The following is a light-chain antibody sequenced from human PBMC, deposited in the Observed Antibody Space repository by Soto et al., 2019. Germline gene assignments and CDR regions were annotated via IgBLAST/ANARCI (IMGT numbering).Light chain of an antibody. Sequence: VMPQSRSTLSVSPWEIATRYCRASQSVSNYLSWYQQKNGQAPRLLMYETSRRATGIPARFSGSGSGTDVNLTISRLETPDSAVYFCQQYDHSPRTFGQGTKVDIK. CDR2: ETS. V-gene: IGKV3-20*01. CDR3: QQYDHSPRT. J-gene: IGKJ1*01. CDR1: QSVSNY.